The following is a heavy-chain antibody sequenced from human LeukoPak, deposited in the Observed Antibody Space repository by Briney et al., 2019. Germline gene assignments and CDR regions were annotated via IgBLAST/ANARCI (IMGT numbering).Heavy chain of an antibody. Sequence: GGSLRLSCAASGFIFSSYGMHWVRQAPGKGLEWVAFLRSDGNSKYYVDSVTGRFTISRDNSKNTLYLQMNSLRPEDTAIYYCTKGDCSGDNCYGTDYWGRGTLVTVSS. CDR2: LRSDGNSK. CDR3: TKGDCSGDNCYGTDY. D-gene: IGHD2-15*01. J-gene: IGHJ4*02. CDR1: GFIFSSYG. V-gene: IGHV3-30*02.